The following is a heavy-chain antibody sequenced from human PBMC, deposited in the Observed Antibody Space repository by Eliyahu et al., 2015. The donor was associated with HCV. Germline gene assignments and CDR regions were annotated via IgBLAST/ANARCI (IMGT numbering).Heavy chain of an antibody. J-gene: IGHJ1*01. V-gene: IGHV3-15*07. CDR1: GFTFNNAW. CDR3: TTGSLRRVVVGAISRPYRPFQH. Sequence: EVQLVESGGGLVKPGGSLRLSCAASGFTFNNAWXNWVRXAPGKGLEWVGRIKSRTDAGTTDYAAPVKGRFSISRDDSKNTLYLQMNSLKTEDTAVYYCTTGSLRRVVVGAISRPYRPFQHWGQGTLVTVSS. D-gene: IGHD2-15*01. CDR2: IKSRTDAGTT.